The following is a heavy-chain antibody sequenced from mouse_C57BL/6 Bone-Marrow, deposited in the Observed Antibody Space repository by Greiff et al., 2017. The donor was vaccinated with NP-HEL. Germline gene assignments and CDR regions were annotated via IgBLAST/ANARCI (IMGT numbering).Heavy chain of an antibody. CDR3: AREGGLRRRTYAMDY. J-gene: IGHJ4*01. V-gene: IGHV5-16*01. D-gene: IGHD2-4*01. CDR1: GFTFSDYY. CDR2: INYDGSST. Sequence: EVKVVESEGGLVQPGSSMKLSCTASGFTFSDYYMAWVRQVPEKGLEWVANINYDGSSTYYLDSLKCRFIISRDNAKNILYLQMSSLKSEDTATYYCAREGGLRRRTYAMDYWGQGTSVTVSS.